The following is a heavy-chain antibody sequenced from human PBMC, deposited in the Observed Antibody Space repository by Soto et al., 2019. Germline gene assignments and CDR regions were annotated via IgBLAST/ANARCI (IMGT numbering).Heavy chain of an antibody. V-gene: IGHV1-8*01. CDR1: GYTFTSYD. D-gene: IGHD3-16*01. CDR2: MNPNSGNT. Sequence: GASVKVSCKASGYTFTSYDINWVRQATGQGLEWMGWMNPNSGNTGYAQKFQGRVTMTRDTSTSTAYMELSSLRSEDTAVYYCATADPAPPAYCDYVWGLDFDYWAQGTLVTVSS. CDR3: ATADPAPPAYCDYVWGLDFDY. J-gene: IGHJ4*02.